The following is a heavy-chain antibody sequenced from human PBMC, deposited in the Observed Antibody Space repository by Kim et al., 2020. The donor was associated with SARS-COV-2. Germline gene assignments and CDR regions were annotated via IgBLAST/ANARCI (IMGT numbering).Heavy chain of an antibody. CDR1: GFTFSYYY. J-gene: IGHJ4*02. CDR3: ARRRSSWYSQIDF. D-gene: IGHD6-13*01. V-gene: IGHV3-11*03. CDR2: ITTSSTYT. Sequence: GGSLRLSCAASGFTFSYYYMSWIRQAPGKGLECVSYITTSSTYTNYADSVKGRFTISRDNAENSLYLQMNSLRAEDTAVYYCARRRSSWYSQIDFWGQGT.